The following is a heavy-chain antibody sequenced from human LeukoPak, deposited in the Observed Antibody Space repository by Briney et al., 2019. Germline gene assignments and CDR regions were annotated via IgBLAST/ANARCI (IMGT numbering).Heavy chain of an antibody. CDR3: ARDRSGYSGYAFFDY. D-gene: IGHD5-12*01. J-gene: IGHJ4*02. Sequence: GGSLRLSCAASGFTFSRYAMSWVRQAPGKGLEWVSGISSSGGNTYYADSVKGRFTFSRDNSKNTIYLQMNSLRADDTAVYYCARDRSGYSGYAFFDYWGQGTLVTVSS. CDR1: GFTFSRYA. CDR2: ISSSGGNT. V-gene: IGHV3-23*01.